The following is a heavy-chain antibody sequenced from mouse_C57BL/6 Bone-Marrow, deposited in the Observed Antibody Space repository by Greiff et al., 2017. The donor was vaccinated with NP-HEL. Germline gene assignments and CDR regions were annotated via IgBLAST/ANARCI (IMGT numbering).Heavy chain of an antibody. D-gene: IGHD2-4*01. V-gene: IGHV1-42*01. CDR3: ARWDYDGVDY. J-gene: IGHJ2*01. CDR2: INPSTGGT. CDR1: GYSFTGYY. Sequence: VQLKQSGPELVKPGASVKISCKASGYSFTGYYMNWVKQSPEKSLEWIGEINPSTGGTTYNQKFKAKATLTVDKSSSTAYMQLKSLTSEDSAVYYCARWDYDGVDYWGQGTTLTVSS.